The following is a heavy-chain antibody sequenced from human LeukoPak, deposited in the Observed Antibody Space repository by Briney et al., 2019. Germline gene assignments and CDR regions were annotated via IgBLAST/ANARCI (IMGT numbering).Heavy chain of an antibody. CDR1: GYTFTGYY. V-gene: IGHV1-2*02. CDR3: ACAPDYYDSSNRAFDI. J-gene: IGHJ3*02. Sequence: ASVKVTCKASGYTFTGYYMHWVRQAPGQGLEWMGWINPNSGGTNYAQKFQGRVTMTRDTSISTAYMELSSLRSEDTAVYYCACAPDYYDSSNRAFDIWGQGTMVTVSS. D-gene: IGHD3-22*01. CDR2: INPNSGGT.